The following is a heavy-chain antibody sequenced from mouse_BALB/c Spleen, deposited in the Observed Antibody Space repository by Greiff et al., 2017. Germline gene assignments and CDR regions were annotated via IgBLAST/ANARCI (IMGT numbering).Heavy chain of an antibody. J-gene: IGHJ4*01. CDR1: GYTFTDYE. Sequence: ESGAELVRPGASVTLSCKASGYTFTDYEMHWVKQTPVHGLEWIGAIDPETGGTAYNQKFKGKATLTADKSSSTAYMELRSLTSEDSAVYYCARRNQGAMDYWGQGTSVTVSS. CDR2: IDPETGGT. CDR3: ARRNQGAMDY. V-gene: IGHV1-15*01.